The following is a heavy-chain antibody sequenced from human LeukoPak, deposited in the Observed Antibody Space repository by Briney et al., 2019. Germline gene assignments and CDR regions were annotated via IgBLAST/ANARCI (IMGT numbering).Heavy chain of an antibody. J-gene: IGHJ4*02. CDR3: ARELVTSSY. Sequence: GGSLRLSCAASGFTFSSYWMRWVRQAPGTGLEWVANINQDGSEKYYVDSVKGRFTISRDNAKDSLYLQMNSLRAEDTAVYYCARELVTSSYWGQGTLVTVSS. CDR2: INQDGSEK. D-gene: IGHD4-23*01. CDR1: GFTFSSYW. V-gene: IGHV3-7*01.